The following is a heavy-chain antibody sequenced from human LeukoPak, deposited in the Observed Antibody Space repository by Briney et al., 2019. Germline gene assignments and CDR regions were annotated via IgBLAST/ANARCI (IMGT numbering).Heavy chain of an antibody. CDR2: IDPEDGET. CDR3: AITSVTYSGYDLFDY. D-gene: IGHD5-12*01. Sequence: ASVKVSCKASGYTFPDVYMHWVQQAPGKGLEWMGRIDPEDGETMYSETFQGRVTITADTSRDTAYMELRSTDTAVYYCAITSVTYSGYDLFDYWGQGTLVTVSS. V-gene: IGHV1-69-2*01. J-gene: IGHJ4*02. CDR1: GYTFPDVY.